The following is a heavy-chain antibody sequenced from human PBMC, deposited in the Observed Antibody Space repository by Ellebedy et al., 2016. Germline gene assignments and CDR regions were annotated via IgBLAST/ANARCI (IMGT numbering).Heavy chain of an antibody. D-gene: IGHD1-14*01. CDR1: GASMIGTGITY. CDR3: ARAVGAGINWFDV. CDR2: IYYRGST. J-gene: IGHJ5*02. V-gene: IGHV4-31*03. Sequence: SETLSLTCTVSGASMIGTGITYWSWIRQHPGKGLEWIGYIYYRGSTYYNPSLQSRVSLSVDTSKSQFSLEVRSLTAADTAVYYCARAVGAGINWFDVWGQGTLVTVSS.